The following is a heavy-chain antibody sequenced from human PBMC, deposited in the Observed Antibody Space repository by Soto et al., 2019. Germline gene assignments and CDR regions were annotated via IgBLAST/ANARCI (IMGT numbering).Heavy chain of an antibody. J-gene: IGHJ5*02. CDR2: VHYSGLA. CDR1: GASITDNY. D-gene: IGHD3-3*01. CDR3: ARALDYDFWGGRNWFDP. Sequence: QVQLQQSGPGLVRPSEALTLTCDVSGASITDNYWSWIRQAPGKGPEWIGYVHYSGLANYNPSLKRRVTIEMEESKNRLFLKVDSLTAEDTAVYYCARALDYDFWGGRNWFDPWGQGILVTVSS. V-gene: IGHV4-59*01.